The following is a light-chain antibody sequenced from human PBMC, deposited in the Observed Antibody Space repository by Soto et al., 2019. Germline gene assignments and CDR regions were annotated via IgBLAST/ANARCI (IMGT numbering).Light chain of an antibody. J-gene: IGLJ2*01. V-gene: IGLV2-14*01. CDR3: SSYTAINTVT. CDR2: EVT. CDR1: SSDVGGYNY. Sequence: QSALTQPASVSGSPGQSITISCTGTSSDVGGYNYVSWYQQHPGKGPKLMIYEVTNRPSGVSFRFSGSKSGNTASLTISGLQAVDEADYYCSSYTAINTVTFGGGTKVTVL.